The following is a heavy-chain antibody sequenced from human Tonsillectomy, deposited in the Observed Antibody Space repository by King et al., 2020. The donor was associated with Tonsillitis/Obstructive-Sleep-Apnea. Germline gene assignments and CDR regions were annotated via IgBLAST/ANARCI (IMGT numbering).Heavy chain of an antibody. D-gene: IGHD3-22*01. J-gene: IGHJ4*02. CDR3: ARGRWGTYYYDSSGYFKL. CDR2: INHSGST. CDR1: GGSFSGYY. V-gene: IGHV4-34*01. Sequence: VQLQQWGAGLLKPSETLSLTCAVSGGSFSGYYWSWIRQPPGKGLEWIGEINHSGSTNYNPSLKSRVTISVDTSKNQFSLKLSSVTAADTAVYYCARGRWGTYYYDSSGYFKLWGQGTLVTVSS.